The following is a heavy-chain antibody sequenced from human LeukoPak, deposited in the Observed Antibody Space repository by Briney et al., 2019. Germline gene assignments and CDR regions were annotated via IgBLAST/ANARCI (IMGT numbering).Heavy chain of an antibody. D-gene: IGHD1-26*01. CDR2: VNESGGT. V-gene: IGHV4-34*01. CDR1: VGSFSGYH. CDR3: ARGQGATMPKVGKNWFDP. Sequence: SETLSLTCAVYVGSFSGYHWNWIRQAPGKGPEWIGEVNESGGTNINPSLRSRVILSVDTSMNQFSLKLISVTAADTAVYYCARGQGATMPKVGKNWFDPWGQGARVIVSS. J-gene: IGHJ5*02.